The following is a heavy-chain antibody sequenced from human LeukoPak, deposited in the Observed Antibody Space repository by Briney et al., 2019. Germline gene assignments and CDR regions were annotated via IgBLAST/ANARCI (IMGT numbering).Heavy chain of an antibody. Sequence: VGSLRLSCAASGFTFSSYSMNWVRQAPGKGLEWVSYISSSSSTIYYADSVKGRFTISRDNSKSTLYLQMNSLRAEDTAVYYCAKDWGEYFDYVWGSFTSFDSWGQGTLVTVSS. CDR1: GFTFSSYS. D-gene: IGHD3-16*01. V-gene: IGHV3-48*01. CDR2: ISSSSSTI. J-gene: IGHJ4*02. CDR3: AKDWGEYFDYVWGSFTSFDS.